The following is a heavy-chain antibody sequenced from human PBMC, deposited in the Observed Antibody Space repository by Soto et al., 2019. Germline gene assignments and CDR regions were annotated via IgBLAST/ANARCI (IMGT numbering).Heavy chain of an antibody. CDR1: GFTFSVYA. V-gene: IGHV3-23*01. CDR2: VTANGGST. J-gene: IGHJ6*02. CDR3: ASLGVGDWANYYYYYGMDG. Sequence: EVQLLESGGGFVQPGGSLRLSCAATGFTFSVYAMTWVRQAPGKGLEWDSAVTANGGSTYSAESVKGRFTISRDNSKNTRFLQRNSRRAEDTAVYYCASLGVGDWANYYYYYGMDGGGHGTTVTVSS. D-gene: IGHD2-21*02.